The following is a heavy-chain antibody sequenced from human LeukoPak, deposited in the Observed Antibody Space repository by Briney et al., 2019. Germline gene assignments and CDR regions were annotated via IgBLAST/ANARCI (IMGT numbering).Heavy chain of an antibody. CDR1: GYGFTSYW. CDR2: IYPGGSDT. D-gene: IGHD3-22*01. CDR3: ARLTTMIVVVPGDFDY. V-gene: IGHV5-51*01. J-gene: IGHJ4*02. Sequence: GESLKISCKGSGYGFTSYWIGWVRQMPGKGLEWMGIIYPGGSDTRYSPSFQGQVTISADKSISTAYLQWSSLKASDTAMYYCARLTTMIVVVPGDFDYWGQGTLVTVSS.